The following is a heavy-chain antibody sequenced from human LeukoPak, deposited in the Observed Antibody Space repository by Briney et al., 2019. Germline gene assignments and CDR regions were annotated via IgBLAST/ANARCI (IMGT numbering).Heavy chain of an antibody. V-gene: IGHV3-23*01. CDR3: ARDEVYDSSGYYYEYRLYYGMDV. D-gene: IGHD3-22*01. J-gene: IGHJ6*02. CDR1: GFTVSSNY. Sequence: GGSLRLSCAASGFTVSSNYMSWVRQAPGKGLEWVSAISGSGGSTYYADSVKGRFTISRDNSKNTLYLQMNSLRAEDTAVYYCARDEVYDSSGYYYEYRLYYGMDVWGQGTTVTVSS. CDR2: ISGSGGST.